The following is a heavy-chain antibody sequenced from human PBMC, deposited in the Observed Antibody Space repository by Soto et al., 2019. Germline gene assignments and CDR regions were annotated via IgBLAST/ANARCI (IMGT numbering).Heavy chain of an antibody. CDR1: GDSLYIYA. CDR3: VQSSGFYDFPI. V-gene: IGHV3-64D*08. Sequence: HPGGSMKLSSAACGDSLYIYAMHGVRQAPGKGLEYVSAISSNGGSTYYADSVKGRFTISRDNPKNTLYLQMSSLRAEDTAVYYCVQSSGFYDFPIRVQGTLVTGTS. D-gene: IGHD3-22*01. CDR2: ISSNGGST. J-gene: IGHJ4*02.